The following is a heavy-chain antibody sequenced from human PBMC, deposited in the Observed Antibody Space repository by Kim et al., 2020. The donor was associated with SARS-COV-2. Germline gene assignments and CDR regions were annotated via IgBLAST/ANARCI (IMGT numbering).Heavy chain of an antibody. J-gene: IGHJ6*02. V-gene: IGHV4-61*02. D-gene: IGHD3-22*01. Sequence: SETLSLTCTVSGGSISSGSYYWSWIRQPAGKGLEWIGRIYTSGSTNYNPSLKSRVTISVDTSKNQFSLKLSSVTAADTAVYYCARLYYDSSGYYSWDYGMDVWGQGTTVTVSS. CDR2: IYTSGST. CDR1: GGSISSGSYY. CDR3: ARLYYDSSGYYSWDYGMDV.